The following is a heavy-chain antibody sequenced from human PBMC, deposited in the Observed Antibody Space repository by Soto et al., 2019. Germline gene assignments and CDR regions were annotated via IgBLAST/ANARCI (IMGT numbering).Heavy chain of an antibody. J-gene: IGHJ6*02. CDR3: ARHPGYCSGSNCYGYYTMDV. CDR1: AETLRTGAYS. V-gene: IGHV4-30-2*01. Sequence: PPQKLSHTYSVSAETLRTGAYSWSWIRQTPGKALEWIGHTYHSGNPYYNPSLKSRVTISVDKSKNQFSLELSSVTAADTAVYSCARHPGYCSGSNCYGYYTMDVWGQGTTVS. CDR2: TYHSGNP. D-gene: IGHD2-2*01.